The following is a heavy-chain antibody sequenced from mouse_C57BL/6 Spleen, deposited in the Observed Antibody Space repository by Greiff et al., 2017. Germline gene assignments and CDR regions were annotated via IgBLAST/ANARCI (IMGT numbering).Heavy chain of an antibody. CDR1: GYTFTDYE. D-gene: IGHD1-1*01. V-gene: IGHV1-15*01. CDR2: IDPETGGT. J-gene: IGHJ2*01. CDR3: EGLGTAVVVDY. Sequence: QVQLQQSGAELVRPGASVTLSCKASGYTFTDYEMHWVKQTPVHGLEWIGAIDPETGGTAYNHKFKGKDILTADKSSSTTYMVLRSLTAEDSAVYYCEGLGTAVVVDYWGQGTTLTVAS.